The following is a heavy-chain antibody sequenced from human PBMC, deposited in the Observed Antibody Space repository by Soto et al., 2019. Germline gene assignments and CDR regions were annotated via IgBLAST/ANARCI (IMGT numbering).Heavy chain of an antibody. D-gene: IGHD3-22*01. CDR2: IIPIFGTA. Sequence: SVKVSCKASGGTFSSYAISWVRQAPGQGLEWMGGIIPIFGTANYAQKFQGRVTITADKSTSTAYMELSSLRSEDTAVYYCAQALTTALYDSSGYYLYWGQGTLVTVSS. CDR3: AQALTTALYDSSGYYLY. V-gene: IGHV1-69*06. J-gene: IGHJ4*02. CDR1: GGTFSSYA.